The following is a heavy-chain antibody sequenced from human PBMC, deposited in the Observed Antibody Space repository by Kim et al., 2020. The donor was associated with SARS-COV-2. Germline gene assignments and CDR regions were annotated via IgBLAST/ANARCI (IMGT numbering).Heavy chain of an antibody. CDR3: TKQHYDFWSASGY. Sequence: GGSLRLSCAASGFTFSNNAMTWVRQAPGKGLEWVSTIRGSGGGTYYADSVKGRFTISTDNSKNTLYLQMNSLRAEDTAIYYCTKQHYDFWSASGYWGRGTLVTVSS. D-gene: IGHD3-3*01. J-gene: IGHJ4*02. V-gene: IGHV3-23*01. CDR2: IRGSGGGT. CDR1: GFTFSNNA.